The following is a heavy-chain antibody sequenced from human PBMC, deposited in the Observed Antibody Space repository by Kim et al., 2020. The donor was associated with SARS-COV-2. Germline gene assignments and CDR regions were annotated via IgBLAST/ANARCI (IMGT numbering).Heavy chain of an antibody. CDR3: AKVGERTFYGPGSYYLFYFDF. CDR2: ISPYNAVT. D-gene: IGHD3-10*01. V-gene: IGHV1-18*01. J-gene: IGHJ4*02. Sequence: ASVKVSCKASGYTFSDYSIAWVRHAPGQGLEWMGWISPYNAVTKYGQNFQGRVTMTTDTATTTAYMELGRLTSDDTAIYYCAKVGERTFYGPGSYYLFYFDFWGQGTLVTVSS. CDR1: GYTFSDYS.